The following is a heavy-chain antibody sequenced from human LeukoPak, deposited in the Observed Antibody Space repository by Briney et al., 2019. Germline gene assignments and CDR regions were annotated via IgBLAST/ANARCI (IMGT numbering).Heavy chain of an antibody. V-gene: IGHV3-30*18. CDR1: GFTFSSYG. J-gene: IGHJ4*02. CDR3: AKDTGEQQLVPEYFDY. Sequence: GRSLRLSCAASGFTFSSYGMHWVRQAPGKGLEWVAVISYDGSNKYYADSVKGRFTISRDNSKNTLYLQMNSLRAEDTAVYYCAKDTGEQQLVPEYFDYWGQGTLVTVSS. CDR2: ISYDGSNK. D-gene: IGHD6-13*01.